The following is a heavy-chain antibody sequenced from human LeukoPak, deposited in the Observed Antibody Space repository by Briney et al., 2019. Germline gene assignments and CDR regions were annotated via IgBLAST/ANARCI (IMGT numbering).Heavy chain of an antibody. J-gene: IGHJ4*02. V-gene: IGHV4-34*01. CDR1: GGSFSGYY. D-gene: IGHD3-16*02. Sequence: ASETLSLTCAFYGGSFSGYYWSWIRQPPGKGLELIGEINHSGSTNYNPSLKSRVTISVDTSKNQFSLKLSSVTAADTAVYYCARRDVWMITFGGVIVGSFDYWSQGTLVTVSS. CDR2: INHSGST. CDR3: ARRDVWMITFGGVIVGSFDY.